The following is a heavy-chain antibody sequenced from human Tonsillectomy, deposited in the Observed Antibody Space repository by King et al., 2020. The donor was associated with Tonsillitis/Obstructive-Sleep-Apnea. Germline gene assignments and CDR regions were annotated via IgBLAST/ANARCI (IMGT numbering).Heavy chain of an antibody. CDR2: ISYDGSNK. CDR1: GFTFSNYG. Sequence: QLVQSGGGVVQPGRSLRLSCAASGFTFSNYGMHWVRQAPGKGLEWVAVISYDGSNKYNADSVKGRFTISRDNSKNTLYLQMNSLRAEDTAVYYCAKDRPNSFDYWGQGTLVTVSS. J-gene: IGHJ4*02. CDR3: AKDRPNSFDY. V-gene: IGHV3-30*18.